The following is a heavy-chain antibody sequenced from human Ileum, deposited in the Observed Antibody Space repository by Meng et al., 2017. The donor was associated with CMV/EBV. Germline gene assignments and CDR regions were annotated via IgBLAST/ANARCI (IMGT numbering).Heavy chain of an antibody. J-gene: IGHJ4*02. D-gene: IGHD4-11*01. CDR3: DNRRSVSAFDY. CDR1: GLSLSTRGVD. Sequence: CTLSGLSLSTRGVDGGWISQPTGKALEWLALIYYDGETRYSSSLESRLTVTKDTSKNQVVLTMTNMDPVDTATYYCDNRRSVSAFDYWGQGILVTVSS. V-gene: IGHV2-5*02. CDR2: IYYDGET.